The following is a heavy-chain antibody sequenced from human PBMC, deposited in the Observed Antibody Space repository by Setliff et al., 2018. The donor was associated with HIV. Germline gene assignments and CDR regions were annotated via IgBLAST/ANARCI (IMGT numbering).Heavy chain of an antibody. V-gene: IGHV3-30*04. CDR1: GLTFSSYA. J-gene: IGHJ3*02. Sequence: QPGGSLRLSCAASGLTFSSYAMHWVRQAPGKGLEWVAVISYDGSNKYYADSVEGRFTMSRDNAKNTLYLQMNSLRAEDTALYFCTRDRGRPDSFDIWGQGTMVTVSS. CDR3: TRDRGRPDSFDI. D-gene: IGHD1-26*01. CDR2: ISYDGSNK.